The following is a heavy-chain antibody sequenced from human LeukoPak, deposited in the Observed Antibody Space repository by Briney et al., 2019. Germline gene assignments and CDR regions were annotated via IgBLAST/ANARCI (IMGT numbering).Heavy chain of an antibody. CDR3: AREGKWFGTYYYCMDV. D-gene: IGHD3-10*01. CDR2: IYSSGST. V-gene: IGHV4-4*07. Sequence: PSETLSLTCTVSSGPINDYYWSWVRQPAGKGLEWLGRIYSSGSTTYNPSVKSRVTMSVDTSKNQFSLKMTSVTAADTAVYYCAREGKWFGTYYYCMDVWGKGTTVTVSS. J-gene: IGHJ6*04. CDR1: SGPINDYY.